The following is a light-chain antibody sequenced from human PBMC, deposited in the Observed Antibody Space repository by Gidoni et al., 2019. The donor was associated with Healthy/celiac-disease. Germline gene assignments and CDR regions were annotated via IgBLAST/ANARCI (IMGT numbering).Light chain of an antibody. V-gene: IGKV1-9*01. Sequence: DIQLTKSPSFLSASVGDRVTITCRASQGISSYLAWHQQKPGKAPKLLIYAASTLQSGVPSRFSGSGSGTEFTLTISSLQPEDFATYYCQQLNSYPITFGQGIRLEIK. J-gene: IGKJ5*01. CDR2: AAS. CDR3: QQLNSYPIT. CDR1: QGISSY.